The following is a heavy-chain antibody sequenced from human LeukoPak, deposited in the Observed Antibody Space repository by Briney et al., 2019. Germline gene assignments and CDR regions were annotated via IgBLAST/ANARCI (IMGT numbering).Heavy chain of an antibody. J-gene: IGHJ4*02. V-gene: IGHV4-59*08. Sequence: PSETLSLTCTVSGXSISSYYWSWIRQPPGKGLEWIGYIYYSGSIVYNPSLKSRVTISVDTSKNQFSLKLSSVTAADTAVYYCVRGCCGNYWHFDYWGQGTLVTVSS. D-gene: IGHD1-26*01. CDR2: IYYSGSI. CDR1: GXSISSYY. CDR3: VRGCCGNYWHFDY.